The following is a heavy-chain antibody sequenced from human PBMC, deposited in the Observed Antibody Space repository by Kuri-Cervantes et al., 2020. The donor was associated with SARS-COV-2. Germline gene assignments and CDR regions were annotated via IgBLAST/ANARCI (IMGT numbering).Heavy chain of an antibody. V-gene: IGHV1-18*04. J-gene: IGHJ3*02. CDR2: ISAYNGNT. D-gene: IGHD5-24*01. Sequence: ASVKVSCKASGYTFTSYGISWVRQAPGQGLEWMGWISAYNGNTNYAQRFQDRVTITRDRSMSTAYMELSSLRSDDTAMYYCARSGPGAISREDGACDIWGQGTMVTVSS. CDR1: GYTFTSYG. CDR3: ARSGPGAISREDGACDI.